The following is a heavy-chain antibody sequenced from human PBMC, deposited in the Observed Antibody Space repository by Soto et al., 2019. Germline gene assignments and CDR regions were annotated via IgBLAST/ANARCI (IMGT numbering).Heavy chain of an antibody. V-gene: IGHV1-2*02. CDR3: ARDTISGYSSLLH. D-gene: IGHD6-13*01. J-gene: IGHJ4*02. Sequence: GVSVKVSCKASGYTFTGYYMHWVRQAPGQGLEWMGWINPNSGGTNYAQKFQGRVTMTRDTSISTAYMELSRLRSDDTAVYYCARDTISGYSSLLHWGQGTLVTVSS. CDR2: INPNSGGT. CDR1: GYTFTGYY.